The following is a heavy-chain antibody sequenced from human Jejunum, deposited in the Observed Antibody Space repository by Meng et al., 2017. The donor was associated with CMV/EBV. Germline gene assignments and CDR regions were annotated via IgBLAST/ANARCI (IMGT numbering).Heavy chain of an antibody. Sequence: CGASGVTFSGYSMTWVRQPPGKGLEWVSSLDTAGNTYYAGSVKGRFTISRDSSKTTLFLQMNSLRVEDTAVYYCAKDLKPDGLWDFDSWGQGTLVTVSS. V-gene: IGHV3-23*01. CDR1: GVTFSGYS. CDR2: LDTAGNT. J-gene: IGHJ4*02. CDR3: AKDLKPDGLWDFDS. D-gene: IGHD4-17*01.